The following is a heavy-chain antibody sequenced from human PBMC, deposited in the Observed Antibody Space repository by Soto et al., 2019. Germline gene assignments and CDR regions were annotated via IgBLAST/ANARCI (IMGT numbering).Heavy chain of an antibody. CDR2: ISGSGGST. CDR1: GFTFSSYA. CDR3: AKAGVWYQVGATTFY. V-gene: IGHV3-23*01. Sequence: GGSLRLSCAASGFTFSSYAMSWVRQAPGKGLEWVSAISGSGGSTYYADSVKGRFTISRDNSKNTLYLQMNSLRAEDTAVYYCAKAGVWYQVGATTFYWGQGTLVTVSS. D-gene: IGHD1-26*01. J-gene: IGHJ4*02.